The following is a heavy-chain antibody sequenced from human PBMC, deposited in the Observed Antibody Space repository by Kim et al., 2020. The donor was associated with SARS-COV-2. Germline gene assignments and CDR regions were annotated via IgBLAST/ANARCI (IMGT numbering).Heavy chain of an antibody. CDR3: ARDPGGMLGGLADY. CDR2: INTGNGNT. D-gene: IGHD3-16*01. V-gene: IGHV1-3*04. J-gene: IGHJ4*02. Sequence: ASVKVSCKASGYTFITYAMHWLRQAPGQRLEWMGWINTGNGNTKYSQKFQGRVTITRDTSASTAFMELSSLRSEDTTVYYCARDPGGMLGGLADYWGQGT. CDR1: GYTFITYA.